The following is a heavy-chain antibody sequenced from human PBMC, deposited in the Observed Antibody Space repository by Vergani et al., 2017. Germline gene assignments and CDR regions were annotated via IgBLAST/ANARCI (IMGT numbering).Heavy chain of an antibody. V-gene: IGHV1-46*01. CDR2: INPSGGST. J-gene: IGHJ4*02. D-gene: IGHD3-10*01. CDR3: ARELRYYGSGSVY. CDR1: GYTFTSYY. Sequence: QVQLVQSGAEVKKPGASVKVSCKASGYTFTSYYMHLVRQAPGQGLGWMGIINPSGGSTSYAQKFQGRVTMTRDTSTSTVYRELSSRRSEDTAVYYCARELRYYGSGSVYWGQGTLGTVSA.